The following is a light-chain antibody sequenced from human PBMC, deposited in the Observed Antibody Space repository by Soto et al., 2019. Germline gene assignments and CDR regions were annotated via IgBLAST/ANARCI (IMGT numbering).Light chain of an antibody. Sequence: DVVMPQSPLSLPVTLGQPASISCRSSQSLVSSDGNTYLNWFQQRPGQSPRRLIYYVSNRDSGVPARFSGSGSGTDFTLKISRVEAADVGVYYCMQGTHWPLTFGPRTKVHIK. J-gene: IGKJ3*01. V-gene: IGKV2-30*01. CDR2: YVS. CDR1: QSLVSSDGNTY. CDR3: MQGTHWPLT.